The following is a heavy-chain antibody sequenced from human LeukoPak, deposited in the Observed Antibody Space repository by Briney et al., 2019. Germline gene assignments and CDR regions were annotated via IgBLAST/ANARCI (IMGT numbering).Heavy chain of an antibody. CDR1: GFTFSSYW. D-gene: IGHD2-15*01. V-gene: IGHV3-7*01. J-gene: IGHJ4*02. CDR2: IKQDGSEK. Sequence: GGSLRLSCAASGFTFSSYWMSWVRQAPGKGLEWVANIKQDGSEKYYLDSVKGRFTVSRDNAKNSLYLQMNRLRAADTAFYYCVRGLRVEASDYFDSWGQGTPVTVSS. CDR3: VRGLRVEASDYFDS.